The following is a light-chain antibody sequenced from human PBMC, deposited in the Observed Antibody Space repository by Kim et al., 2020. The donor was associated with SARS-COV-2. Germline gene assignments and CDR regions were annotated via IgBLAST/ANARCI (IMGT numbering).Light chain of an antibody. CDR3: QSYDSTLSAWV. CDR2: GNT. V-gene: IGLV1-40*01. Sequence: QSVLTQPPSVSGAPGQRVTVSCTGSSSNIGAGYDVHWYQQLPGAAPKLLIYGNTNRPSGVPDRLSASKSGTSASLAITGLQAEDEADYYCQSYDSTLSAWVFGGGTKLTVL. CDR1: SSNIGAGYD. J-gene: IGLJ2*01.